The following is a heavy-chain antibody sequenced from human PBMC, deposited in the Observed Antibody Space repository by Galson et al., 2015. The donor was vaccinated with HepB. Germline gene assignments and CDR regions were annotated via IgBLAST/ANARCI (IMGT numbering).Heavy chain of an antibody. J-gene: IGHJ6*02. CDR3: ASLPGAAVDYYGMDV. D-gene: IGHD6-19*01. CDR1: GFTFSSYG. CDR2: ISYDGSNK. V-gene: IGHV3-30*03. Sequence: SLRLSCAASGFTFSSYGMHWVRQAPGKGLEWVALISYDGSNKYYADSVKGRFTISRDNSKNTLYLQTNSLRAEDTAVYYCASLPGAAVDYYGMDVWGQGTTVTVSS.